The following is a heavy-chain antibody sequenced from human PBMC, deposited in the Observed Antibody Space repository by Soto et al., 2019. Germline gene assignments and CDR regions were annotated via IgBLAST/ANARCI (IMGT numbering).Heavy chain of an antibody. D-gene: IGHD6-6*01. V-gene: IGHV1-24*01. J-gene: IGHJ6*02. CDR3: ATNLAARRYYYFYGMDV. CDR1: GYTLTELS. CDR2: FDPEDGET. Sequence: ASVKVSCKVSGYTLTELSMHWVRQAPGKGLEWMGGFDPEDGETIYAQKFQGRVTMTEDTSTDTAYMELSSLRSEDTAVYYCATNLAARRYYYFYGMDVQGQVTTFTASS.